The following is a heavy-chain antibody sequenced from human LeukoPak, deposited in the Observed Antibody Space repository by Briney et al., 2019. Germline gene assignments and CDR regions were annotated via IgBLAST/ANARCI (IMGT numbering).Heavy chain of an antibody. Sequence: PSETLSLTCTVSGGSISSYYWSWIRQPPGEGLEWIGYIYYSGSTNYNPSLKSRVTISVDTSKNQFSLKLSSVTAADTAVYYCARVTASIPTNWFDPWGQGTLVTVSS. CDR1: GGSISSYY. CDR2: IYYSGST. J-gene: IGHJ5*02. CDR3: ARVTASIPTNWFDP. V-gene: IGHV4-59*01. D-gene: IGHD3-3*02.